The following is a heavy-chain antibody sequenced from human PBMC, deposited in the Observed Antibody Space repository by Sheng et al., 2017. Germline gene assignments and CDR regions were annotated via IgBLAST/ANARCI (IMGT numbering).Heavy chain of an antibody. V-gene: IGHV3-53*02. CDR3: ATTDCSGGSCRPAFAADYYGMDV. CDR2: IYSGGST. D-gene: IGHD2-15*01. Sequence: EVQLVETGGGLIQPGGSLRLSCAASGFTVSSNYMSWVRQAPGKGLEWVSVIYSGGSTYYADSVKGRFTISRDNSKNTLYLQMNSLRAEDTAVYYCATTDCSGGSCRPAFAADYYGMDVWGQGTTVTVSS. CDR1: GFTVSSNY. J-gene: IGHJ6*02.